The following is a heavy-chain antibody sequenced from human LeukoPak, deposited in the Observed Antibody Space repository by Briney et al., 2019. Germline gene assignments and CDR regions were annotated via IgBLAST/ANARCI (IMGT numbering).Heavy chain of an antibody. CDR3: AKPSGYDSSGYLLDY. V-gene: IGHV3-30*18. Sequence: GRSLRLSCAATGFTFSSYGMHWVRQAPGKGLEWVAVISYDGSNKYYADSVKGRFTISRDNSKNTLYLQMNSLRAEDTAVYYCAKPSGYDSSGYLLDYWGQGTLVTVSS. D-gene: IGHD3-22*01. CDR2: ISYDGSNK. CDR1: GFTFSSYG. J-gene: IGHJ4*02.